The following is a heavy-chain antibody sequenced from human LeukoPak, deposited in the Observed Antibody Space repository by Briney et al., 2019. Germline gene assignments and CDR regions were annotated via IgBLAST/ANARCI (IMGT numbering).Heavy chain of an antibody. Sequence: GSPRLSCVASGFNFSDYYMSWIRQAPGKGLKWISFISSSSSAIYYADSVKGRFTISRDNAKNSLYLQMNSLRVEDTAVYYCARASVTTIDWFDPWGQGTLVTVSS. CDR1: GFNFSDYY. V-gene: IGHV3-11*01. CDR3: ARASVTTIDWFDP. J-gene: IGHJ5*02. CDR2: ISSSSSAI. D-gene: IGHD4-17*01.